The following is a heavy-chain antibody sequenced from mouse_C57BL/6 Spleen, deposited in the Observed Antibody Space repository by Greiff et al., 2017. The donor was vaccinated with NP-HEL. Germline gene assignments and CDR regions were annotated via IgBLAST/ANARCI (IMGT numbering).Heavy chain of an antibody. D-gene: IGHD2-5*01. J-gene: IGHJ3*01. CDR1: GFTFSSYG. CDR2: ISSGGSYT. V-gene: IGHV5-6*01. CDR3: SRAGFYSKEEGFAY. Sequence: EVKLMESGGDLVKPGGSLKLSCAASGFTFSSYGMSWVRQTPDKRLEWVATISSGGSYTYYPDSVKGRFTFPRDKAKNTLYLQMSSLKSEDTAMYYCSRAGFYSKEEGFAYWGQGTLVTVSA.